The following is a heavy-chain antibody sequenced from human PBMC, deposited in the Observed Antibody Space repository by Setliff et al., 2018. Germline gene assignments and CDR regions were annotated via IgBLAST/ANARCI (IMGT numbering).Heavy chain of an antibody. Sequence: GASVKVSCKASGYTFTSYGINWVRQAPGQGLEWMGWISTSNGNTNYNPLFKSRVTISVDRPKNHFSLKLSSVTAADTGVYYCARDSALHSYHYDSSGYLDYWGQGALVTVSS. CDR3: ARDSALHSYHYDSSGYLDY. V-gene: IGHV1-18*01. D-gene: IGHD3-22*01. CDR2: ISTSNGNT. J-gene: IGHJ4*02. CDR1: GYTFTSYG.